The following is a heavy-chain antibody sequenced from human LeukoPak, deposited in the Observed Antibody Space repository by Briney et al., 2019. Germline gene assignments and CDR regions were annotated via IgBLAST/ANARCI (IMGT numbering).Heavy chain of an antibody. J-gene: IGHJ6*04. CDR3: AELGITMIGGV. D-gene: IGHD3-10*02. Sequence: GGSLRLSCTSSGFTFGDYALTWVRQAPGKGLEWVSYISSSGSTIYYADSVKGRFTISRDSAKNSLYLQMNSLRAEDTAVYYCAELGITMIGGVWGKGTTVTISS. V-gene: IGHV3-48*03. CDR1: GFTFGDYA. CDR2: ISSSGSTI.